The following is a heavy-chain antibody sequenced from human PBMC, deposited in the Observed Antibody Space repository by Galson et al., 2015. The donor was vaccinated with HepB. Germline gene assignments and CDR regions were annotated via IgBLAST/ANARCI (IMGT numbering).Heavy chain of an antibody. CDR1: GFTFSSFS. Sequence: SLRLSCAASGFTFSSFSMNWVRQAPGKGLGWVSYISRDGSNISYADSVKGRFTMSRDNAKNSLYLQMNSLRDEDTAVYYCARDLRYAFDIWGQGTMVTVSS. CDR3: ARDLRYAFDI. J-gene: IGHJ3*02. CDR2: ISRDGSNI. V-gene: IGHV3-48*02. D-gene: IGHD4-17*01.